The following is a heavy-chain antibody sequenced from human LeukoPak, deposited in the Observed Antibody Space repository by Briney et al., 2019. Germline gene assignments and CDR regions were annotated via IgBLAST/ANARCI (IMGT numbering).Heavy chain of an antibody. V-gene: IGHV3-30*02. CDR1: GFTFSSYS. D-gene: IGHD1-20*01. J-gene: IGHJ4*02. Sequence: GGSLRISCAASGFTFSSYSMNWVRQAPGKGLEWVAFIRYDGSNKYYADSVKGRFTISRDNSKNTLYLQMNSLRAEDTAVYYCAKDLTGTTPYFDYWGQGTLVTVSS. CDR3: AKDLTGTTPYFDY. CDR2: IRYDGSNK.